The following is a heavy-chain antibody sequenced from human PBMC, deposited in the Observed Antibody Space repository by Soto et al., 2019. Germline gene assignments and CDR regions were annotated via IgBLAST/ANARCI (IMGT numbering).Heavy chain of an antibody. Sequence: QLQLQESGPGLVKPSETLSLTCTVSGGSISSSSYYWGWIRQPPGKGLEWIGSIYYSGSTYYNPSLMSRVTISVDTSKNQFSLKLSSVTAADTAVYYCAREDIVVVPAAIAHYYYYYGMDVWGQGTTVTVSS. CDR2: IYYSGST. CDR3: AREDIVVVPAAIAHYYYYYGMDV. D-gene: IGHD2-2*01. V-gene: IGHV4-39*01. CDR1: GGSISSSSYY. J-gene: IGHJ6*02.